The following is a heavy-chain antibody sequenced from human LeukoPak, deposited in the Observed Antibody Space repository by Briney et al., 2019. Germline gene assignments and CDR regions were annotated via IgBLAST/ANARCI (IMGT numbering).Heavy chain of an antibody. V-gene: IGHV1-18*01. CDR3: ARGSKHLFSYYYYYMDV. CDR2: ISAYNGNT. Sequence: ASVKVSCKASGYTFTSYGISWVRQAPGQGLKWMGWISAYNGNTNYAQKLQGRVTMTTDTSTSTAYMELRSLRSDDTAVYYCARGSKHLFSYYYYYMDVWGKGTTVTVSS. J-gene: IGHJ6*03. CDR1: GYTFTSYG. D-gene: IGHD1-26*01.